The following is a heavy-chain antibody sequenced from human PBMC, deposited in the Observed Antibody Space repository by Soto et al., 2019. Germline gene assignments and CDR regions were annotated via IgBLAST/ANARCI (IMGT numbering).Heavy chain of an antibody. CDR2: INEDSSYI. J-gene: IGHJ6*03. Sequence: EVQLVESGGGLVKPGGSLRLSCAASGFSFISYSMNWVRQAPGKGLEWVSSINEDSSYIYHAHSWRGRFTISRDNAKDSLYPQMNSLRGEDNAVYYCVRNFGGYLRSEYMEGWGTGATVTLSS. D-gene: IGHD3-3*01. CDR1: GFSFISYS. V-gene: IGHV3-21*02. CDR3: VRNFGGYLRSEYMEG.